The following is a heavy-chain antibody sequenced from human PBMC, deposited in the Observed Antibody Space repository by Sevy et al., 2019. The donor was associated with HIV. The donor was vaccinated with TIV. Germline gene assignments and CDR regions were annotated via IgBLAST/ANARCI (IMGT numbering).Heavy chain of an antibody. D-gene: IGHD2-2*01. V-gene: IGHV4-39*01. Sequence: SETLSLTCTVSGGSISSSSYYWGWIRQPPGKGLEWIGGIYYSWSTYYYPSLKSRVTISGDTSKNQFSLKLSSVTAADTAVYYCARLGGDCSSTSCSPEYNWFDPWGQGTLVTVSS. CDR3: ARLGGDCSSTSCSPEYNWFDP. CDR1: GGSISSSSYY. J-gene: IGHJ5*02. CDR2: IYYSWST.